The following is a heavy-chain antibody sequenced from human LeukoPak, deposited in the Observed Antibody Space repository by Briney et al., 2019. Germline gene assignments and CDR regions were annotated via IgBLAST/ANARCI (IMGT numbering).Heavy chain of an antibody. CDR1: GFTFSSYS. D-gene: IGHD6-19*01. J-gene: IGHJ4*02. Sequence: GGSLRLSCAASGFTFSSYSMNWVRQAPGKGLEWVSSISSSSSYIYYADSVKGRFTISRDNAKNSLYLQMNSLRAEDTAMYHCARDLMAVAAEAQIDYWGQGTLVTVSS. V-gene: IGHV3-21*01. CDR3: ARDLMAVAAEAQIDY. CDR2: ISSSSSYI.